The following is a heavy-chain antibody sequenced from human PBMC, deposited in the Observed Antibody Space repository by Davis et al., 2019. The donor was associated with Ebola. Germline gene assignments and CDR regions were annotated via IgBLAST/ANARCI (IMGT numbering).Heavy chain of an antibody. J-gene: IGHJ4*02. D-gene: IGHD6-19*01. Sequence: SETLSLTCSVSGGSISSHYWSWIRQPPGKGLGWIGQTYYSGSTNYNPSLKARVTIPVDSSKNQFSLKLDSVTAGDPAVYDCARGWDSSGWQNWGQGILVTVSS. CDR2: TYYSGST. CDR1: GGSISSHY. V-gene: IGHV4-59*11. CDR3: ARGWDSSGWQN.